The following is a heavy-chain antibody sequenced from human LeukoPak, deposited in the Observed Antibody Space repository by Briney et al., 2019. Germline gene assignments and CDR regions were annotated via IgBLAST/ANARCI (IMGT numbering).Heavy chain of an antibody. CDR2: ISGSGGST. CDR3: AKAPGYSGYAPRGY. D-gene: IGHD5-12*01. V-gene: IGHV3-23*01. Sequence: GGSLRLSCAASGLTFSSYAMSWVRQAPGKGLEWVSAISGSGGSTYYADSVKGRFTISRDNSKNTLYLQMNSLRAEDTAVYYCAKAPGYSGYAPRGYWGQGTLVTVSS. J-gene: IGHJ4*02. CDR1: GLTFSSYA.